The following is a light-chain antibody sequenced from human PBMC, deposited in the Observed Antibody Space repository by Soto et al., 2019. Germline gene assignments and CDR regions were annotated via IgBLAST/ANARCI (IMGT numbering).Light chain of an antibody. CDR3: QQSNRFTLT. CDR2: VAS. CDR1: QGISSW. V-gene: IGKV1D-12*01. Sequence: DIHMTQSPSFVSASVGNRFTITCRASQGISSWLDWYQQKPGKAPKLLISVASSLQSGVPLRLRGSGYGTDLTITISSMKNEDFETYYCQQSNRFTLTFGQGTRLEIK. J-gene: IGKJ5*01.